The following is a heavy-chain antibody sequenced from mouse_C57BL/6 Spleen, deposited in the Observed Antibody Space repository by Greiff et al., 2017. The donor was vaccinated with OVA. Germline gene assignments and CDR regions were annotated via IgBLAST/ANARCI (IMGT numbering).Heavy chain of an antibody. J-gene: IGHJ1*03. CDR2: ISGGGGNT. CDR1: GFTFSSYT. Sequence: EVKLVESGGGLVKPGGSLKLSCAASGFTFSSYTMSWVRQTPEKRLEWVATISGGGGNTYYPDSVKGRFTISRDNAKNTLYLQISSLRSEDTALYYCARRNGYPHWYFDVWGTGTTVTVSS. D-gene: IGHD2-2*01. V-gene: IGHV5-9*01. CDR3: ARRNGYPHWYFDV.